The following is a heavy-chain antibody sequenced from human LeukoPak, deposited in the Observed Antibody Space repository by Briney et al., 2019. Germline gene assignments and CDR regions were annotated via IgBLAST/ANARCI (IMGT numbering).Heavy chain of an antibody. Sequence: GGALRLSCAASRFSFTTTWMSWFRQAPGKGLEGVANINKDGGVKYYVDSVKGRFIISRDNAKNSLYLQMNNLRAEDTAVYFCVIDGYSGNDFAFDIWGQGTMVAVSS. CDR2: INKDGGVK. CDR3: VIDGYSGNDFAFDI. CDR1: RFSFTTTW. D-gene: IGHD5-12*01. J-gene: IGHJ3*02. V-gene: IGHV3-7*01.